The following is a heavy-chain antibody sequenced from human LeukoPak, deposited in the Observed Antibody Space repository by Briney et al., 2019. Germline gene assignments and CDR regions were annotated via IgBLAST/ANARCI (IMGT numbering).Heavy chain of an antibody. D-gene: IGHD4-17*01. Sequence: GGSLRLSCAASGFTFSSHWMTWVRQAPGKGLEWVASIKPDGSEKQYVDSVKGRFTNSRDNAKNSLYLQMNSLRAEDTAVYYCAREDATALDYWGQGTLFTVSS. J-gene: IGHJ4*02. CDR2: IKPDGSEK. V-gene: IGHV3-7*01. CDR1: GFTFSSHW. CDR3: AREDATALDY.